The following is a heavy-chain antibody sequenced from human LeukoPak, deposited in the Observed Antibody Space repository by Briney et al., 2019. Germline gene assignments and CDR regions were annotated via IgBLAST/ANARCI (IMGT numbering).Heavy chain of an antibody. J-gene: IGHJ3*02. D-gene: IGHD3-3*01. Sequence: SVKVSCKASGGTFSSYAISWVRQAPGQGLEWMGGIIPMLGTAKYAQKVQGRVTMSTDESTSIAYMELSSLRSEDTAVYYCARQGGITVFGMAQPGGAFDIWGQGTMVTVSS. CDR2: IIPMLGTA. CDR1: GGTFSSYA. CDR3: ARQGGITVFGMAQPGGAFDI. V-gene: IGHV1-69*05.